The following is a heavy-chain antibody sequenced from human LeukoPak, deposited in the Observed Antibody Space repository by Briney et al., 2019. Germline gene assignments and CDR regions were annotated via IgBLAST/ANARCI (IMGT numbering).Heavy chain of an antibody. CDR3: AKEDHGYDFDI. D-gene: IGHD1-14*01. Sequence: GRSLRLSCEASGFTFRSYGMHWVRQAPGKGLEWVAVIAYDGSIKYYADSVKGRFTISRDNSKNTLYLQMNSLRAEDTAVYYCAKEDHGYDFDIWGQGTMVTVSS. V-gene: IGHV3-30*18. CDR2: IAYDGSIK. J-gene: IGHJ3*02. CDR1: GFTFRSYG.